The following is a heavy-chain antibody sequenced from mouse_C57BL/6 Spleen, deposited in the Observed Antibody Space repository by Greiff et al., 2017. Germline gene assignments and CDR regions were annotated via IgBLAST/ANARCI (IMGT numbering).Heavy chain of an antibody. CDR2: IYPGNSDT. V-gene: IGHV1-5*01. CDR3: TRYYCGSSHVVFDY. D-gene: IGHD1-1*01. Sequence: VQLQQSGTVLARPGASVKMSCKTSGYTFTSYWMHWVKQRPGQGLEWIGAIYPGNSDTSYNQKFKGKAKLTAVTSASTAYMELSSLTNEDSAVYYYTRYYCGSSHVVFDYWGQGTTLTVSS. J-gene: IGHJ2*01. CDR1: GYTFTSYW.